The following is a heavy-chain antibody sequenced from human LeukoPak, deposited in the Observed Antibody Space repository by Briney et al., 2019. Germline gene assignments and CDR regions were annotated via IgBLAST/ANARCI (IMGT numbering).Heavy chain of an antibody. D-gene: IGHD6-13*01. Sequence: ASVNLSSNAYGSSFISYAMHWVRQVAGQRLEWMGWINAGNGNTKYSQKFQGRVSITRDTSASTAYMELSSLRSEDTAVYFCARGYSSSWYSAFDYWGQGTLVTVSS. J-gene: IGHJ4*02. CDR3: ARGYSSSWYSAFDY. CDR2: INAGNGNT. CDR1: GSSFISYA. V-gene: IGHV1-3*01.